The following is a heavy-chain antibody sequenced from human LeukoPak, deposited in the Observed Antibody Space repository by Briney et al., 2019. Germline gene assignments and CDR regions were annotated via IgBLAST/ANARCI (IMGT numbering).Heavy chain of an antibody. D-gene: IGHD3-22*01. V-gene: IGHV1-46*01. CDR2: INPSGGST. CDR1: GYTFTSYY. J-gene: IGHJ4*02. Sequence: GASVKVSCKASGYTFTSYYMHWVRQAPGQGLEWMGIINPSGGSTNYAQKFQGRVTITADESTSTAYMELSSLRSEDTAVYYCASKTYYYDSSGYSFDYWGQGTLVTVSS. CDR3: ASKTYYYDSSGYSFDY.